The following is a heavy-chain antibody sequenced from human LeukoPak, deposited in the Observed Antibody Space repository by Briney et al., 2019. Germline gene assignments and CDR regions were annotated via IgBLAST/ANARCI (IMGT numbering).Heavy chain of an antibody. CDR2: IWFDGTNI. CDR1: GFDFSSYG. CDR3: ARDSLPMAVTGPFDH. J-gene: IGHJ4*02. Sequence: GGSLRLSCAASGFDFSSYGMHWVRQAPGKGLEWVTSIWFDGTNIHYADSVKGRVTISRDNSKGALYLQMNSLRADDTAIYYCARDSLPMAVTGPFDHWGQGALVTVSS. V-gene: IGHV3-33*01. D-gene: IGHD6-19*01.